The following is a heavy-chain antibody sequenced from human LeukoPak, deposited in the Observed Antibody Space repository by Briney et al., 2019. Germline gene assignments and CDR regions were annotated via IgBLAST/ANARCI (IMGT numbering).Heavy chain of an antibody. Sequence: GGSLRLSCAASGLTFSSYAMSWVRQAPGKGLEWVSAISGSGGSTYYADSVKGRFTISRDNSKNTLYLQMNSLRAEDTAVYYCAKPMYGSGSYGAYHYDSSGYFFDYWGQGTLVTVSS. CDR2: ISGSGGST. CDR1: GLTFSSYA. CDR3: AKPMYGSGSYGAYHYDSSGYFFDY. D-gene: IGHD3-22*01. V-gene: IGHV3-23*01. J-gene: IGHJ4*02.